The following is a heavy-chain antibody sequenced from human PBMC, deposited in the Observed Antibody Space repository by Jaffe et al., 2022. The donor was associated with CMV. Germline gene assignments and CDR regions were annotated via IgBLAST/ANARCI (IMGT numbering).Heavy chain of an antibody. V-gene: IGHV4-39*01. CDR1: GGSISSSNYH. D-gene: IGHD2-2*01. CDR3: ARHQRTKVASALRPRNANWYFDL. CDR2: IYYSGST. Sequence: QLQLQESGPGLVRPSETLSLTCTVSGGSISSSNYHWGWIRQPPGKGLEWIASIYYSGSTYYNPSLQSRLSIFADTSKNQFSLKLNSVTAADTAVYYCARHQRTKVASALRPRNANWYFDLWGRGTLVTVSS. J-gene: IGHJ2*01.